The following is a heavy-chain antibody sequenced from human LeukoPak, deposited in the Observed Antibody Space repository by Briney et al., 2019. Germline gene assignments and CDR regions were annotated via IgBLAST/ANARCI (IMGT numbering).Heavy chain of an antibody. Sequence: PGGSLRLSCAASGFTFTSHWMTWVRQAPGKGLEWVANIRGDGGDKYYVDSVKGRFTISRDNAKNSVYLQMNSLRGEDTAVYYCARDSGERRFDPWGQGTLVTVSS. D-gene: IGHD3-10*01. J-gene: IGHJ5*02. CDR3: ARDSGERRFDP. V-gene: IGHV3-7*01. CDR2: IRGDGGDK. CDR1: GFTFTSHW.